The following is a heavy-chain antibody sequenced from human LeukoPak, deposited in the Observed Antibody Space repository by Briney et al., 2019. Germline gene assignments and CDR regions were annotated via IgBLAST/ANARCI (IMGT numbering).Heavy chain of an antibody. CDR3: AREARVDRAFDI. J-gene: IGHJ3*02. V-gene: IGHV4-59*12. CDR2: MYYSGST. D-gene: IGHD3-9*01. Sequence: PSETLSLTCTVSGGSISSYYWSWIRQPPGKGLEWIGYMYYSGSTNYNPSLKSRVTISVDTSKNQFSLKLSSVTAADTAVYYCAREARVDRAFDIWGQGTMVTVSS. CDR1: GGSISSYY.